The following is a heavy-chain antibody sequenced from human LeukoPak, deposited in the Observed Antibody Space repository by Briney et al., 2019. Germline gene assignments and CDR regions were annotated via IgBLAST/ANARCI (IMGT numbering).Heavy chain of an antibody. CDR3: AREPFADYDSSGNLPSPLDR. CDR1: GYTFTSYY. CDR2: ISPSGGST. V-gene: IGHV1-46*01. D-gene: IGHD3-22*01. Sequence: ASVKVSCKASGYTFTSYYMHWLRQAPGPGLEWMGIISPSGGSTNYAQQFQGRVTMPRDMSTSTVYMELSSVRPEDTAVYYCAREPFADYDSSGNLPSPLDRWGQGTLVTVCS. J-gene: IGHJ5*02.